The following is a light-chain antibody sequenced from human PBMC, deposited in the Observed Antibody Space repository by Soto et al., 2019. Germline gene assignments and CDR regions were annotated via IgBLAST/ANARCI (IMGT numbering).Light chain of an antibody. CDR3: CSYAGSYV. CDR1: SSDVGGYNY. V-gene: IGLV2-11*01. CDR2: DVS. Sequence: QSALTQPRSVSGSPGQSVTISCTGTSSDVGGYNYVSWYPQHPDKAPKLMIYDVSKRPSGVPDRFSGSKSGNTASLTISGLQAGDEADYYCCSYAGSYVFGTGTKVTVL. J-gene: IGLJ1*01.